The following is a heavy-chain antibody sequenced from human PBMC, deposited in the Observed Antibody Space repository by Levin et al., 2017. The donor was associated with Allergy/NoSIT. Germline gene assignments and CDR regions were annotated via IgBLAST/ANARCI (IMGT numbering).Heavy chain of an antibody. CDR3: ARPSSGWYDYDY. J-gene: IGHJ4*02. CDR2: ISISSSRI. D-gene: IGHD6-19*01. CDR1: GFIFSNHD. V-gene: IGHV3-48*04. Sequence: PGGSLRLSCAASGFIFSNHDMNWVRQAPGKGLEWISHISISSSRIYYADSVKGRFTVSRDNAKNSLYLQMNSLRAEDTAVYYCARPSSGWYDYDYWGQGTLVTVSS.